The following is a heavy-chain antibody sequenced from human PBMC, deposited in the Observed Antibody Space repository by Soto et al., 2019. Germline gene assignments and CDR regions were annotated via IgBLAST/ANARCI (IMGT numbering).Heavy chain of an antibody. J-gene: IGHJ6*02. D-gene: IGHD1-1*01. CDR2: ISYDGSNK. V-gene: IGHV3-30*18. CDR1: GFTFSSYG. Sequence: GGSLRLSCAASGFTFSSYGMHWVRQAPGKGLEWVAVISYDGSNKYYADSVKGRFTISRDNSKNTLYLQMNSLRAEDTAVYYCAKDQSTRNPPYYYYYGMDVWGQGTTVTVSS. CDR3: AKDQSTRNPPYYYYYGMDV.